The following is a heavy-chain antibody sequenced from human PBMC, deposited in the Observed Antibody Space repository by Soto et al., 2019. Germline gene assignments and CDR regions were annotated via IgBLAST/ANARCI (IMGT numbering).Heavy chain of an antibody. J-gene: IGHJ4*02. Sequence: GESLKISCKGSGYNFTTFWIGWVRQVPGKGLEWMGIIYPGDSETKYSPDFEGQVTISADRSTNTAYLQWRSLRASDAAMYYCARLGFPGAIYFDSWGLGTLVTVSS. CDR3: ARLGFPGAIYFDS. CDR2: IYPGDSET. CDR1: GYNFTTFW. V-gene: IGHV5-51*01.